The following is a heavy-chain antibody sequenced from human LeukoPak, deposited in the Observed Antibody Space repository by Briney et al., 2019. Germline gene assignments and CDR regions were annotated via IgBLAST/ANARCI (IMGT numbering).Heavy chain of an antibody. Sequence: GGSLRLSCAASGFTFSSYDMHWVRHATGKGLEWVSGIGIAGDTYYAGSVKGRFTISRENAKNSLYLQMNSLRAEDTAVYYCARASTAMDPNYYYYYGMDVWGQGTTVTVSS. V-gene: IGHV3-13*01. D-gene: IGHD5-18*01. CDR1: GFTFSSYD. CDR2: IGIAGDT. J-gene: IGHJ6*02. CDR3: ARASTAMDPNYYYYYGMDV.